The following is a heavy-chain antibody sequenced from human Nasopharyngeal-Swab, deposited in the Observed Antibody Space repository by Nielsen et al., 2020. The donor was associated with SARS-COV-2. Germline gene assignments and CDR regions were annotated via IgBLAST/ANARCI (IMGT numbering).Heavy chain of an antibody. CDR2: IDTDGTIT. Sequence: GGSLRLSCAASGFTFSNYWMHWVRQPPGKGLLWVSRIDTDGTITDYADSVKGRFTISRDNSENTVYLQMNSLRAEDTALYHCARPLSRDSTWTTEANWFDPWGQGTLVTVSS. V-gene: IGHV3-74*01. CDR3: ARPLSRDSTWTTEANWFDP. CDR1: GFTFSNYW. D-gene: IGHD6-13*01. J-gene: IGHJ5*02.